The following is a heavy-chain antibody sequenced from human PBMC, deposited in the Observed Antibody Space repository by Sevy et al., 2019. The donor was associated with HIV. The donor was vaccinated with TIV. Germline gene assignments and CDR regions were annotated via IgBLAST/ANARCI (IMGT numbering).Heavy chain of an antibody. CDR2: ISPHNGDT. V-gene: IGHV1-18*01. Sequence: ASVKVSCKASGYSFTTYRITWLRQAPGQGLEWMGWISPHNGDTNYVQNLQGRVTMITDTSTSTAYMELRSLRSDDTAVYYCARAYCSGGSCYSLAYWGQGSRVTVSS. D-gene: IGHD2-15*01. CDR3: ARAYCSGGSCYSLAY. J-gene: IGHJ4*02. CDR1: GYSFTTYR.